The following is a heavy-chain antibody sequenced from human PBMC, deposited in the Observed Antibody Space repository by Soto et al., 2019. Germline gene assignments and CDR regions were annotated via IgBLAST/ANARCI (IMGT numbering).Heavy chain of an antibody. V-gene: IGHV4-59*01. CDR2: VYYSGTT. J-gene: IGHJ5*02. CDR3: ARGGVRYWFAP. Sequence: QVQLQESGPGLVKPSETLSLTCTVSGGSFSSFYCDWIRQPPGKGLEWIGYVYYSGTTYYNPSLKSRVIISVDTSKSECSPSLTSVTAADTAVYYCARGGVRYWFAPWGQGTLVTVSS. CDR1: GGSFSSFY.